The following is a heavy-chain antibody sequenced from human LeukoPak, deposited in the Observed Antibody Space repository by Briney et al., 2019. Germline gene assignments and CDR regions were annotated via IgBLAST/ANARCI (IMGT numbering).Heavy chain of an antibody. Sequence: PSETLSLTCTVSGGSISSGGYYWSWIRQHPGKGLEWIGYIYYSRSTYYNPSLKSRVTISVDTSKNQFSLKLSSVTAADTAVYYCAVVGSGSSFDYWGQGTLVTVSS. CDR3: AVVGSGSSFDY. CDR1: GGSISSGGYY. CDR2: IYYSRST. V-gene: IGHV4-31*03. J-gene: IGHJ4*02. D-gene: IGHD3-10*01.